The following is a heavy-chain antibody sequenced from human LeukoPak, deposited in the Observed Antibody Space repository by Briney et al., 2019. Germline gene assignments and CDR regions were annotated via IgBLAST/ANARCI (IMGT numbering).Heavy chain of an antibody. J-gene: IGHJ4*02. D-gene: IGHD3/OR15-3a*01. CDR2: ISESGSQT. Sequence: GGSLRLSCTASGFAFASYAMGWVRQPPGKGLEWVSTISESGSQTHYADSVQGRFTISRDNSKNTLHLQINNLRAEDTAIYYCDGSDFWGKGTLVTFSS. CDR3: DGSDF. CDR1: GFAFASYA. V-gene: IGHV3-23*01.